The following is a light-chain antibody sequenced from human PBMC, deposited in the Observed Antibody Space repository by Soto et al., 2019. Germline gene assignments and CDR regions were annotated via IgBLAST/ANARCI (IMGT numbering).Light chain of an antibody. CDR2: DVS. Sequence: QSVLTQPRSVSVSPGQSVTISCTGTSSDVGGYNYVSWYQQYPDKAPKLMISDVSKRPSGVSNRFSGSKSGNTAYLTISGLQIEDEAEYYCSSYTNINTRACVFGTGTKVTVL. J-gene: IGLJ1*01. CDR1: SSDVGGYNY. V-gene: IGLV2-11*01. CDR3: SSYTNINTRACV.